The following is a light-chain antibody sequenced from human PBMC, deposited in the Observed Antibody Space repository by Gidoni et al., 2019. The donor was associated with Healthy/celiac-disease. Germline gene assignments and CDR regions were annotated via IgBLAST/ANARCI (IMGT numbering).Light chain of an antibody. CDR1: QSILHSNGYNY. V-gene: IGKV2-28*01. CDR2: LGS. CDR3: MQALQTPRT. J-gene: IGKJ1*01. Sequence: DIVLTQSLLSLPVTPGEPASISCRSSQSILHSNGYNYLDWYLQKPGQSPQLLIYLGSNRASGVPDRFSGSGSGTDFTLKISRVEAEDVGVYYWMQALQTPRTFGQGTKVEIK.